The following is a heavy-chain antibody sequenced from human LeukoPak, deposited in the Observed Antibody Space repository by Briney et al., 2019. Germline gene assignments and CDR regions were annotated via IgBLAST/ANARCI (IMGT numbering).Heavy chain of an antibody. CDR1: GYSISSGYY. D-gene: IGHD1-26*01. Sequence: SETLSLTCTVSGYSISSGYYWGWIRQPPGKGLEWIGYIYYSGSTNYNPSLKSRVTMSVDTSKNQFSLKLSSVTALDTAVYYCARAVSEGHYFDYWGQGTLVTVSS. V-gene: IGHV4-28*06. J-gene: IGHJ4*02. CDR3: ARAVSEGHYFDY. CDR2: IYYSGST.